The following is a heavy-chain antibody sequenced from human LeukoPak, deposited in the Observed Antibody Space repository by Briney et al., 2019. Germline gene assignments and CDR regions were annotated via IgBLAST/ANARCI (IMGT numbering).Heavy chain of an antibody. CDR2: ISSTVSTT. V-gene: IGHV3-11*01. Sequence: GGSLRLSCAASGFTFNNYYMSWIRQAPGKGLEWISYISSTVSTTYYADSVKGRFTISRDNAKNSLYLQMNSLRAEDTAVYHCARERYWWSGYLADNYYYGMDVWGQGTTVTVSS. CDR1: GFTFNNYY. CDR3: ARERYWWSGYLADNYYYGMDV. J-gene: IGHJ6*02. D-gene: IGHD3-3*01.